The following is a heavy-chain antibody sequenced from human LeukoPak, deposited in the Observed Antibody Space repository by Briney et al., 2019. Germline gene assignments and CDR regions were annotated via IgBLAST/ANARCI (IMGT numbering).Heavy chain of an antibody. Sequence: SVKVSCKAWGGTFSSYAISWLRQAPGQGLEWMGGIIPILGIANYAQKFQGRVTITADKSTSTAYMELSSLRSEDAAVYYCARDPSIAAPGYWGQGTLVTVSS. V-gene: IGHV1-69*04. CDR1: GGTFSSYA. J-gene: IGHJ4*02. D-gene: IGHD6-13*01. CDR2: IIPILGIA. CDR3: ARDPSIAAPGY.